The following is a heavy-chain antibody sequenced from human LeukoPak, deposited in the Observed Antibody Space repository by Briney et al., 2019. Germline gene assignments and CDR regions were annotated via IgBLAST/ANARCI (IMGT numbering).Heavy chain of an antibody. CDR1: GGSFSGYY. D-gene: IGHD3-10*01. Sequence: PSETLSLTCAVYGGSFSGYYWSWIRQPPGKGLEWIGEINHSGSTNYNPSLKSRVTISVDTSKNQFSLKLSSVTAADTAVYYCARAHTNSMVRGWGQGTLVTVSS. V-gene: IGHV4-34*01. CDR3: ARAHTNSMVRG. J-gene: IGHJ4*02. CDR2: INHSGST.